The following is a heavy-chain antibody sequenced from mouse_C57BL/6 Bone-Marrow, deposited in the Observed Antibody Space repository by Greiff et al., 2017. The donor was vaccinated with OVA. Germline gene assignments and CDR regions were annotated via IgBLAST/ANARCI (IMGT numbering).Heavy chain of an antibody. D-gene: IGHD2-4*01. V-gene: IGHV5-12*01. J-gene: IGHJ4*01. CDR3: ARHYDYDDYAMDY. CDR2: ISNGGGST. CDR1: GFTFSDYY. Sequence: EVQGVESGGGLVQPGGSLKLSCAASGFTFSDYYMYWVRQTPEKRLEWVAYISNGGGSTYYPDTVKGRFTISRDNAKNTLYLQMSRLKTDDTAMYYCARHYDYDDYAMDYWGQGTSVTVSS.